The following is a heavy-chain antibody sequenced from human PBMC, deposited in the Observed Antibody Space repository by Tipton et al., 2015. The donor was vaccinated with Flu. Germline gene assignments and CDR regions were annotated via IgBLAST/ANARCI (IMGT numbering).Heavy chain of an antibody. CDR1: GASVTADGFY. D-gene: IGHD3-3*01. J-gene: IGHJ5*02. CDR2: IYYSGNT. V-gene: IGHV4-61*08. CDR3: ARDGIFGVVRGP. Sequence: LRLSCTVSGASVTADGFYWSWIRQPPGGCRIGYIYYSGNTKYNSSLGSRVTISFDTSKNQVSLKLKSVTAADTAVYYCARDGIFGVVRGPWGQGTLVTVSS.